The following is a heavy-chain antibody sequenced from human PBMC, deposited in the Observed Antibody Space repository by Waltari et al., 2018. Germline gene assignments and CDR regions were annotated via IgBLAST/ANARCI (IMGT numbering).Heavy chain of an antibody. V-gene: IGHV3-30*18. D-gene: IGHD2-2*01. CDR1: GFTFSSYG. CDR3: AKDLSSYIVVVPAAIPDY. J-gene: IGHJ4*02. Sequence: QVQLVESGGGVVQPGRSLRLSCAASGFTFSSYGIPWFRPAPGKGLEWVEVISYDGSNKYYADSVKGRFTISRDNSKNTLYLQMNSLRAEDTAVYYCAKDLSSYIVVVPAAIPDYWGQGTLVTVSS. CDR2: ISYDGSNK.